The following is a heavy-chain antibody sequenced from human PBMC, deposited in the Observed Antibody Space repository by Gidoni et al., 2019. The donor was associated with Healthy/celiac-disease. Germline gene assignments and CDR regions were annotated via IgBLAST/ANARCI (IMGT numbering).Heavy chain of an antibody. CDR2: ISSSGSTI. Sequence: EVQLVESGGGLVQPGGYLRLSCEASGVTFSSYEMNWVRQAPGKGLEWVSYISSSGSTIYYADSVKGRFTISRDNAKNSLYLQMNSLSAEDTAVYYCARVLSGYRYYFDYWGQGTLVTVSS. CDR3: ARVLSGYRYYFDY. J-gene: IGHJ4*02. V-gene: IGHV3-48*03. D-gene: IGHD3-22*01. CDR1: GVTFSSYE.